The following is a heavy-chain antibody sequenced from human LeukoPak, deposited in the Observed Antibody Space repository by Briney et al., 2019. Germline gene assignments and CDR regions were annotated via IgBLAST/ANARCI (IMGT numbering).Heavy chain of an antibody. CDR1: GFTFSDYY. Sequence: GGSLRLSCAASGFTFSDYYMTWIRQAPGKGLECVSYISSSGSTIYYADSLKGRFTVSRDNAKNSLYLQMNSLRAEDTAVYYCAKGSYLRAYSAFDYWGQGTLVTVSS. J-gene: IGHJ4*02. D-gene: IGHD5-12*01. CDR2: ISSSGSTI. V-gene: IGHV3-11*01. CDR3: AKGSYLRAYSAFDY.